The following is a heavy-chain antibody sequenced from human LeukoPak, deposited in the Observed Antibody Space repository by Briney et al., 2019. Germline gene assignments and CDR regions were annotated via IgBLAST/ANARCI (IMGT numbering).Heavy chain of an antibody. D-gene: IGHD2-8*02. CDR1: GYSISNGYY. J-gene: IGHJ4*02. CDR3: ASLLVPGNFDY. Sequence: SETLSLICIVSGYSISNGYYWGWIRQPPGKGLEWIGSISHSGSTYYNPSLKSRVTISVDTSKNQLSLKLSSVTAADTAVYYCASLLVPGNFDYWGQGTLVTVSP. V-gene: IGHV4-38-2*02. CDR2: ISHSGST.